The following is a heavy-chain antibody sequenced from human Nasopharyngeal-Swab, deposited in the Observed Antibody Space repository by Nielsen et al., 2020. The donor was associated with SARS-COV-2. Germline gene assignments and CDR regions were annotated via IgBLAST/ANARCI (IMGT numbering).Heavy chain of an antibody. D-gene: IGHD1-26*01. CDR3: ARDRVPLYSGSYSLYYYYYMDV. CDR2: IIPIFGTA. V-gene: IGHV1-69*01. J-gene: IGHJ6*03. Sequence: WWGQAARRELGWLGVIIPIFGTANYAQKFQGRVTITADESTSTAYMELSSLRSEDTAVYYCARDRVPLYSGSYSLYYYYYMDVWGKGTTVTVSS.